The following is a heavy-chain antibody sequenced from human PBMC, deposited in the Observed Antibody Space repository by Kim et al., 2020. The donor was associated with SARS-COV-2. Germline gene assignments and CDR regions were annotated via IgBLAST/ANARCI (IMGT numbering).Heavy chain of an antibody. V-gene: IGHV4-34*01. CDR3: ARGRGSSSWYPYYYYGMDV. CDR2: INHSGST. CDR1: GGSFSGYY. J-gene: IGHJ6*02. Sequence: SETLSLTCAVYGGSFSGYYWNWIRQPPGKGLEWIGEINHSGSTNYNPSLKSRVTISVDTSKNQFSLKLSSVTAADTAVYYCARGRGSSSWYPYYYYGMDVWRQGTTVTVPS. D-gene: IGHD6-13*01.